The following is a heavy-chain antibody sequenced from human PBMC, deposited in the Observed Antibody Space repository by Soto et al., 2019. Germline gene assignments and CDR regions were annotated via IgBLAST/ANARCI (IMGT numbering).Heavy chain of an antibody. V-gene: IGHV4-31*03. Sequence: SETLCLTCTVSGGSISGGGYYWSWIRQHPGKGLEWIGYIYYSGSTYYNPSLKSRVTISVDTSKNQFSLKLSSVTAADTAVYYCARGDGVVIGGHRYDYWGQGTLVTVS. CDR3: ARGDGVVIGGHRYDY. J-gene: IGHJ4*02. CDR1: GGSISGGGYY. CDR2: IYYSGST. D-gene: IGHD3-3*01.